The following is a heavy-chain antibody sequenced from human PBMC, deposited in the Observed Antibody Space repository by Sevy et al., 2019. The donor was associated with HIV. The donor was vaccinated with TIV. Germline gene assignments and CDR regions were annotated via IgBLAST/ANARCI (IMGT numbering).Heavy chain of an antibody. V-gene: IGHV3-30-3*01. CDR1: GFMFSNYA. CDR2: ISYDGSNR. D-gene: IGHD2-8*02. Sequence: GGSLRLSCATSGFMFSNYAMHWVRQAPGKGLEWVALISYDGSNRYYADSVKGRFTISRDNSKYTLYVQMNSLKTEDTAVYYCARIGTGGSYVSGMDVWGQGTTVTVSS. J-gene: IGHJ6*02. CDR3: ARIGTGGSYVSGMDV.